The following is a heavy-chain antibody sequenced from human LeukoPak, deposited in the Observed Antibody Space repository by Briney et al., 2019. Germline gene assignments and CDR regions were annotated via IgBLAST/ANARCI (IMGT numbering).Heavy chain of an antibody. CDR3: ASITGTGAFDI. D-gene: IGHD1-20*01. CDR1: GGSISSYY. CDR2: IYYSGST. J-gene: IGHJ3*02. Sequence: SETLSLTCTVSGGSISSYYWSWIRQPPGKGLEWIGYIYYSGSTNYNPSLKSRVTISVDTSKNQFSLKLSSVTAADTAVYYCASITGTGAFDIWGQGTMVTVSS. V-gene: IGHV4-59*01.